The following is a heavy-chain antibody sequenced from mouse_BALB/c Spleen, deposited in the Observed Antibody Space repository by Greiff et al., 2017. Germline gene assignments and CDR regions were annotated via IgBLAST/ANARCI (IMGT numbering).Heavy chain of an antibody. Sequence: EVMLVESGGGLVKPGGSLKLSCAASGFAFSSYDMSWVRQTPEKRLEWVAYISSGGGSTYYPDTVKGRFTISRDNAKNTLYLQMSSLKSEDTAMYYCARHRGTTNFDYWGQGTTLTVSS. CDR3: ARHRGTTNFDY. V-gene: IGHV5-12-1*01. CDR1: GFAFSSYD. CDR2: ISSGGGST. D-gene: IGHD1-1*01. J-gene: IGHJ2*01.